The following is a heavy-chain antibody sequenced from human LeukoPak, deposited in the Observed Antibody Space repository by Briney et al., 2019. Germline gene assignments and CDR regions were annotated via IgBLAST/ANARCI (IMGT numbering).Heavy chain of an antibody. CDR2: ISSSSSYT. Sequence: PGGSLRLSCAASGFTVSDYYMSWIRQAPGKGLEWDSYISSSSSYTNYADSVKGRFTISRDNAKNSLYLQMNSLRAEDTAVYYCASEAGSWYDYLPRGYYGMDVWGKGTTVTVSS. D-gene: IGHD6-13*01. CDR1: GFTVSDYY. J-gene: IGHJ6*04. CDR3: ASEAGSWYDYLPRGYYGMDV. V-gene: IGHV3-11*06.